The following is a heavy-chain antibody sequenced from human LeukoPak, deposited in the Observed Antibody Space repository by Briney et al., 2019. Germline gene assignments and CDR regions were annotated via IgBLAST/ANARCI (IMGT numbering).Heavy chain of an antibody. V-gene: IGHV4-4*07. D-gene: IGHD4-17*01. J-gene: IGHJ4*02. Sequence: SETLSLTCTVSGGSISSYYWSWIRQSAGKGLEWIGRIYTSGSTNYNPSLKSRVTMSVDTSKNQFSLKLTSVTAADTAVYYCARDSTVTTAANDYWGQGTLVTVSS. CDR2: IYTSGST. CDR1: GGSISSYY. CDR3: ARDSTVTTAANDY.